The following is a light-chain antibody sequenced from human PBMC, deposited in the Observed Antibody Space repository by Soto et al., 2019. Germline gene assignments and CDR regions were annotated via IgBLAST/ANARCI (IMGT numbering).Light chain of an antibody. CDR3: SSYTSSSTRV. Sequence: QSSLTQPASVSGSPGQSITISCTGTSSDVGGYNYVSWYQQHSGKSPKLLIYDVSNPPSGVSNRFSGYKSANTASLTISELQAEDEADYYCSSYTSSSTRVFGTGIKLTVL. CDR2: DVS. V-gene: IGLV2-14*01. CDR1: SSDVGGYNY. J-gene: IGLJ1*01.